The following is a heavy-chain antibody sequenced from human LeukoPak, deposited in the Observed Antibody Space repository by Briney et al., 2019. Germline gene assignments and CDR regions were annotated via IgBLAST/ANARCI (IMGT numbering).Heavy chain of an antibody. V-gene: IGHV5-51*01. Sequence: GESLKISCKGSGYSFTSYWIGWVRQMPGKGLEWMGIIYPGDSDTRYSPSFQGQVTISADKSISTAYLQWSSLKASDTAMYYCARASDYYDSSGYALSYFDYWGQGTLVTVSS. CDR2: IYPGDSDT. D-gene: IGHD3-22*01. CDR1: GYSFTSYW. CDR3: ARASDYYDSSGYALSYFDY. J-gene: IGHJ4*02.